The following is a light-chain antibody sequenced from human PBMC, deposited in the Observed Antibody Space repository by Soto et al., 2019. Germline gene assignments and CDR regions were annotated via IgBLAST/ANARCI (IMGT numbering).Light chain of an antibody. V-gene: IGKV1-39*01. J-gene: IGKJ2*01. Sequence: IQMTQSPSSLSASVGDRVTITCRASQSISSYLNWYQQKPGKAPKLLIYAASSLQSGVPSRFSGSGSGTDFTLTISSLQPEDFATYYCQQSYSTPRTFGQGTKRAIK. CDR1: QSISSY. CDR2: AAS. CDR3: QQSYSTPRT.